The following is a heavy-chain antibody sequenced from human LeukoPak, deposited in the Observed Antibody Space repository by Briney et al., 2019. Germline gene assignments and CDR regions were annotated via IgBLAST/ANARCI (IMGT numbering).Heavy chain of an antibody. CDR1: GLTFSTSA. CDR3: AKMGSAPYYGHFDYFDY. Sequence: GGSLRLSCGASGLTFSTSAMSWVRQAPGKGLEWVSGISGSGVTTYYADSVKGRFTISRDNSENTVYLQKDSLRAEDTALYYCAKMGSAPYYGHFDYFDYWGQGTLVTVSS. J-gene: IGHJ4*02. CDR2: ISGSGVTT. D-gene: IGHD3-10*01. V-gene: IGHV3-23*01.